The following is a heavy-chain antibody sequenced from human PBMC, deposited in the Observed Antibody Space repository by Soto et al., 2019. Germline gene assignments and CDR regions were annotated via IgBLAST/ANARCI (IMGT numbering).Heavy chain of an antibody. D-gene: IGHD6-6*01. J-gene: IGHJ4*02. CDR1: GYTFSTFA. V-gene: IGHV1-3*01. CDR2: VHAVTGDT. CDR3: ARSPRMAARPAYFDF. Sequence: QVQLVQSGAEMKKSGASVKLSCKSSGYTFSTFALHWVREAPGQRLEWMGWVHAVTGDTKYSQSFQGRVTITRDASATTSYMELNSLTYEDTALYYCARSPRMAARPAYFDFWGQGSPVTVSS.